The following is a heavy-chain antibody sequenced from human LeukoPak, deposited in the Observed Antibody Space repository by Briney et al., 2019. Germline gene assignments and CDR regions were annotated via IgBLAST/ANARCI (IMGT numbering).Heavy chain of an antibody. J-gene: IGHJ4*02. CDR2: IYHSGST. Sequence: PSETLSLTCTVSAYSISSGFYWGWIRQPPGKGLEWIGSIYHSGSTYYNPSLKSRVTISVDTSKNQFSLKLSSVTAADTAVYHCARDGVLRYFDWSFDYWGQGTLVTVSS. CDR1: AYSISSGFY. V-gene: IGHV4-38-2*02. CDR3: ARDGVLRYFDWSFDY. D-gene: IGHD3-9*01.